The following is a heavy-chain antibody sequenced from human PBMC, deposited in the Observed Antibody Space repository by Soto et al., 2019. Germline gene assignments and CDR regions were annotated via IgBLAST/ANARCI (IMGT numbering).Heavy chain of an antibody. CDR1: GYTFNTYG. J-gene: IGHJ5*02. CDR2: ISAYDGKT. Sequence: ATVKVSGKTSGYTFNTYGINWVRQAPGQGLELMGWISAYDGKTTYAEKFQGRVTLTTDTSTSTAYMELRSLRSDDTAIYYCARDPHEFWTSYWFDPWGQGTPVTVSS. CDR3: ARDPHEFWTSYWFDP. D-gene: IGHD3-3*01. V-gene: IGHV1-18*01.